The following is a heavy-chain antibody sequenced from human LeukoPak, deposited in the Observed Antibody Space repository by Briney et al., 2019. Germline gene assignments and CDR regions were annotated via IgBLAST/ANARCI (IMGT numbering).Heavy chain of an antibody. V-gene: IGHV3-66*02. CDR3: AGEITIFGVVSPGFDY. Sequence: GGSLRLSCAASGFTVSSNYMSWVRQAPGKGLEWVSVIYSGGSTYYADSVKGRFTISRDNSKNTLYLQMNSLRAEDTAVYYCAGEITIFGVVSPGFDYWGQGTLVTVSS. J-gene: IGHJ4*02. CDR2: IYSGGST. CDR1: GFTVSSNY. D-gene: IGHD3-3*01.